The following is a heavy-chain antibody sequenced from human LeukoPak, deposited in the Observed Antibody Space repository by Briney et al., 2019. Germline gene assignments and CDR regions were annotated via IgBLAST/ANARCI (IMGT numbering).Heavy chain of an antibody. V-gene: IGHV4-34*01. D-gene: IGHD1-1*01. CDR3: ARSPRTYYYYYYYMDV. CDR1: GGSFSGYY. CDR2: INHSGST. Sequence: SETLSLTCAVYGGSFSGYYWSWIRQPPGKGLEWIGEINHSGSTNYNPSLKSRVTISVDTSKNQFSLKLNSVTAADTAVYYCARSPRTYYYYYYYMDVWGKGTTVTISS. J-gene: IGHJ6*03.